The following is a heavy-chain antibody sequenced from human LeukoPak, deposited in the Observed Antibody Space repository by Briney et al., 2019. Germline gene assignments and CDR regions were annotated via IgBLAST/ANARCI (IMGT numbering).Heavy chain of an antibody. CDR1: GFTFSSYW. V-gene: IGHV3-74*01. J-gene: IGHJ4*02. CDR2: INSDGSST. Sequence: GGSLRLSCAASGFTFSSYWMHWVRHAPGKGLVWVSRINSDGSSTSYADSVKGRFTISRDNAKNTLYLQMNSLRAEDTAVYYCANNNPGIAAHGDYWGQGTLVAVSS. CDR3: ANNNPGIAAHGDY. D-gene: IGHD6-13*01.